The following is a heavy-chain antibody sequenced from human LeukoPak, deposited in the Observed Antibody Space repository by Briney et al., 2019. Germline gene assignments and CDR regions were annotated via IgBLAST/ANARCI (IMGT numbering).Heavy chain of an antibody. CDR1: GGSISSSNW. CDR2: IYHSGST. D-gene: IGHD3-10*01. V-gene: IGHV4-4*02. J-gene: IGHJ4*02. CDR3: ARDSPMVRGVMMY. Sequence: SSGTLSLTCAVSGGSISSSNWWSWVRQPPGTGLEWIGEIYHSGSTNYNPSLKSRVTISVDKSKNQFSLKLSSVTAADTAVYYCARDSPMVRGVMMYWGQGTLVTVSS.